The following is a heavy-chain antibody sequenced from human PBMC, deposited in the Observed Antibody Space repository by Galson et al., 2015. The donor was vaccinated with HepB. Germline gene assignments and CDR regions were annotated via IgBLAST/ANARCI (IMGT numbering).Heavy chain of an antibody. CDR1: GFTFSSYS. J-gene: IGHJ3*02. D-gene: IGHD6-19*01. Sequence: SLRLSCAASGFTFSSYSMNWVRQAPGKGLEWVSYISSSSSTIYYADSVKGRFTISRDNAKNSLYLQMNSLGDEDTAVYYCARAAGPIKQWLVRPDDAFDIWGQGTMVTVSS. V-gene: IGHV3-48*02. CDR3: ARAAGPIKQWLVRPDDAFDI. CDR2: ISSSSSTI.